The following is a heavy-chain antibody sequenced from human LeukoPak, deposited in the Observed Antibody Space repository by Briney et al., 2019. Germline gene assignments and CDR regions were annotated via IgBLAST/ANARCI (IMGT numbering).Heavy chain of an antibody. Sequence: PSETLSLTCTVSGGSISSSSYYWGWIRQPPGKGLEWIGSIYYSGSTYYNPSLKSRVTISVDTSKNQFSLKLSSVTAADTAVYYCGASIVGATLPAVDYWGQGTLVTVSS. D-gene: IGHD1-26*01. CDR1: GGSISSSSYY. J-gene: IGHJ4*02. V-gene: IGHV4-39*01. CDR2: IYYSGST. CDR3: GASIVGATLPAVDY.